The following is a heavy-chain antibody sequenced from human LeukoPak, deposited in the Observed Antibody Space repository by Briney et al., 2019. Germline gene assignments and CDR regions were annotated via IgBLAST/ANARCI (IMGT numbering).Heavy chain of an antibody. CDR1: GGSFSGYY. D-gene: IGHD2-2*01. V-gene: IGHV4-34*01. CDR3: ASGSTGSAY. Sequence: SETLSLTCAVYGGSFSGYYWSWIRQPPGKGLEWIGEINHSGSTNYNPSLKSRVTISVDTSKNQFSLKLSSVTAADTAVYYCASGSTGSAYWGQGTLVTVSS. CDR2: INHSGST. J-gene: IGHJ4*02.